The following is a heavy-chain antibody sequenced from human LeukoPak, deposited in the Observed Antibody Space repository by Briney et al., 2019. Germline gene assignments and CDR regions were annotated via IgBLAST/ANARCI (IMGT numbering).Heavy chain of an antibody. J-gene: IGHJ4*02. Sequence: GGSLRLSCAASGFTFTRQTMSWVRQAPGKGLEWVANINQDGSEKYYVDSVKGRFTISRDNAKNSLYLQMNSLRAEDTAVYYCASLMARGVIWIDYWGQGTLVTVSS. CDR2: INQDGSEK. D-gene: IGHD3-10*01. CDR1: GFTFTRQT. CDR3: ASLMARGVIWIDY. V-gene: IGHV3-7*03.